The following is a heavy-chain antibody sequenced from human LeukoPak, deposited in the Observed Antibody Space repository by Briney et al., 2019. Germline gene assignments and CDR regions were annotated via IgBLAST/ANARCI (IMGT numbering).Heavy chain of an antibody. CDR3: ASDRLRLGELSSRIFDY. CDR1: GGSISSGGYS. CDR2: IYHSGST. J-gene: IGHJ4*02. Sequence: SETLSLTCAVSGGSISSGGYSWSWIRQPPGKGLEWIGYIYHSGSTYYNPSLKSRVTISVDRSKNQFSLKLSSVTAADTAVYYCASDRLRLGELSSRIFDYWGQGTLVTVSS. D-gene: IGHD3-16*02. V-gene: IGHV4-30-2*01.